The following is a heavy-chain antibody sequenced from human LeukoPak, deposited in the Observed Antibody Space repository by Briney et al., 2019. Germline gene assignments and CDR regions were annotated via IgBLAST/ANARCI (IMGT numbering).Heavy chain of an antibody. D-gene: IGHD2-15*01. CDR2: MSGSGGST. J-gene: IGHJ3*02. CDR1: GFTFSTYA. Sequence: GGSLRLSCAASGFTFSTYAMSWVRQAPGKGLEWVSCMSGSGGSTYYADSVKGRFTISRDNSKNTLYLQMNSLGAEDTAVYYCAKDASKRGSGGAFDIWGQGTMVTVSS. V-gene: IGHV3-23*01. CDR3: AKDASKRGSGGAFDI.